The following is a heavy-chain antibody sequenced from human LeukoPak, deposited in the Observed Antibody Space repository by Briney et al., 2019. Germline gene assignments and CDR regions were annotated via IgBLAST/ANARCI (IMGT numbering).Heavy chain of an antibody. CDR3: ARPDSSWRVYFDY. V-gene: IGHV3-21*01. Sequence: GGSLTLPYAASGFTFRNYSMNWVRQAPGKGLEWVSCISGGGDVIYYADSTKGRFTISRDNAKNSLYLQMNSLRAEDTAVYYCARPDSSWRVYFDYWGQATLLTLSS. CDR2: ISGGGDVI. D-gene: IGHD6-13*01. CDR1: GFTFRNYS. J-gene: IGHJ4*02.